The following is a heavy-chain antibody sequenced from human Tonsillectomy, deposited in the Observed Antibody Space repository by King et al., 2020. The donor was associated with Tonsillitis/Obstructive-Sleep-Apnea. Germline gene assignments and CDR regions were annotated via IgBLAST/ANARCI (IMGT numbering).Heavy chain of an antibody. J-gene: IGHJ4*02. CDR3: VRDDKDGRHLDY. V-gene: IGHV1-46*01. Sequence: QLVQSGAEVKKPGASVKVSCKASGYTFTRNYVHWVRQAPGQGLEWMGIINPSDGITTYEQMFQGRVTMTSETSTSTVNMELSSLRAGDTAVYYCVRDDKDGRHLDYWGQGSLVSVSS. CDR1: GYTFTRNY. D-gene: IGHD2-15*01. CDR2: INPSDGIT.